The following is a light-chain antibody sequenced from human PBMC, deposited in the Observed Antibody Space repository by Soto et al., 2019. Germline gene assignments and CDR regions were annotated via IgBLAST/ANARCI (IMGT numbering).Light chain of an antibody. CDR1: QSVSNNY. V-gene: IGKV3-20*01. CDR2: GAS. J-gene: IGKJ1*01. Sequence: ESVLTQSPGTLSLSPGERATLSCRASQSVSNNYLAWYQQKPGQAPRLVIYGASNRATGIPDRFSASGSGTDFTLTISRLEPEDFAVYYCQQYAKAPLTFGQGTKVDIK. CDR3: QQYAKAPLT.